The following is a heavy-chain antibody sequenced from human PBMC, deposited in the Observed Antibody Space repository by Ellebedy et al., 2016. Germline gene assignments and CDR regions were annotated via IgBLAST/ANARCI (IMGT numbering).Heavy chain of an antibody. V-gene: IGHV1-2*02. CDR1: GFTFTGYY. CDR3: ARDSPYSSGWYFGY. D-gene: IGHD6-19*01. Sequence: ASVKVSCXASGFTFTGYYMHWVRQAPGQGLEWMGWINLNSGGTNYAQNFQGRVTMTRDTSISTAYMELSRLRSDDTAVYYCARDSPYSSGWYFGYWGQGTLVTVSS. J-gene: IGHJ4*02. CDR2: INLNSGGT.